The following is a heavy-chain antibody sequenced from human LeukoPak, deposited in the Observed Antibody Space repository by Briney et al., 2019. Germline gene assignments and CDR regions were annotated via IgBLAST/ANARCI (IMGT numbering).Heavy chain of an antibody. Sequence: GGSLRLSCAASGFTVSSNYMSWVRQAPGKGLEWVSVIYTGGSPDYADSVKGRFTISRDDSKNTLYLQMNSLRAGDTAVYYCARGRPSGFDIWGQGTMVIVSS. CDR1: GFTVSSNY. CDR2: IYTGGSP. V-gene: IGHV3-66*01. CDR3: ARGRPSGFDI. J-gene: IGHJ3*02.